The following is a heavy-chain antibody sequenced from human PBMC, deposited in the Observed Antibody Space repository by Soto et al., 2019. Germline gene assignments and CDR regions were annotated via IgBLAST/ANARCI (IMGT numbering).Heavy chain of an antibody. CDR1: LFTVSSNY. V-gene: IGHV3-66*01. CDR2: IYSGGGT. Sequence: PVWSLRLSCSPSLFTVSSNYMSSVLNTPLKGLEWVSVIYSGGGTYYADSVKGRFTISRDNSKNTLYLQMNSLRAEDTAVYYCARDRPSDYGDYFFDYWGQGTLVTSPQ. J-gene: IGHJ4*02. CDR3: ARDRPSDYGDYFFDY. D-gene: IGHD4-17*01.